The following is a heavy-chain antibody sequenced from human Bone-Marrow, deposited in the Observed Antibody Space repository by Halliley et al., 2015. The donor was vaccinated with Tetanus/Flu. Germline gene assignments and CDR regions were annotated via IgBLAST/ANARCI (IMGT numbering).Heavy chain of an antibody. D-gene: IGHD6-25*01. V-gene: IGHV4-59*01. Sequence: GYIYYSGSTPYNPSLKRRVTISIDTSKKQFSLRLSSLTAADPALYYCARDSSGFGYNYGMDVWGQGTTVTVSS. J-gene: IGHJ6*02. CDR3: ARDSSGFGYNYGMDV. CDR2: IYYSGST.